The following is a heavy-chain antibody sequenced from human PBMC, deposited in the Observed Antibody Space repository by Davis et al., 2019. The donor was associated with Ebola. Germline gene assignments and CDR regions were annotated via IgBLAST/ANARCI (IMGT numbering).Heavy chain of an antibody. Sequence: GESLKISCAASGFTFSSYAMHWVRQAPGKGLEWVAVISYDGSNKYYADSVKGRFTISRDNAKNSLYLQMNSLRAEDTAVYFCARKTNFDYWGQGTLVTVSS. D-gene: IGHD1-7*01. V-gene: IGHV3-30-3*01. CDR1: GFTFSSYA. CDR3: ARKTNFDY. J-gene: IGHJ4*02. CDR2: ISYDGSNK.